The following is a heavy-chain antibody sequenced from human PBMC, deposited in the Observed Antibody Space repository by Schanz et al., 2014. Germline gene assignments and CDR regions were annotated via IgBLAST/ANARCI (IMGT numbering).Heavy chain of an antibody. D-gene: IGHD3-22*01. V-gene: IGHV3-49*02. Sequence: DVQLVESGGGLVEPGQSLRLSCTVSGFTFENFPMSWFRQAPGKGLERVGLIRSKTYGGTKEYATSVIGRFTISRDDSRGIAYLQMDSLKTEDTAKYFCTRGIGTMIVAGFDHWAQGTQVIVSS. CDR3: TRGIGTMIVAGFDH. CDR2: IRSKTYGGTK. J-gene: IGHJ4*02. CDR1: GFTFENFP.